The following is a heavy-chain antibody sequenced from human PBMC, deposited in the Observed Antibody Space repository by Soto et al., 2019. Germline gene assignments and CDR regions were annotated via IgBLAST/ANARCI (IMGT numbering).Heavy chain of an antibody. D-gene: IGHD3-22*01. V-gene: IGHV4-39*01. CDR2: IFYRGST. J-gene: IGHJ4*02. Sequence: QVQLQESGPGLVKPSGTLSLTCTVSGDSISTDSYFWAWIRQPPGKGLEWIGGIFYRGSTYYNPCLKSRLPISVDTSHNRFSLKLDSVSAADTAIYYCARADYYDSYSYYFLPSDFHFWGQGSLVTVSS. CDR3: ARADYYDSYSYYFLPSDFHF. CDR1: GDSISTDSYF.